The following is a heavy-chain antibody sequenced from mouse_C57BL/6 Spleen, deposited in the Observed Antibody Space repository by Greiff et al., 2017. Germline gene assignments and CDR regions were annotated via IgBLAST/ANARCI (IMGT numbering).Heavy chain of an antibody. V-gene: IGHV2-9*01. J-gene: IGHJ4*01. CDR2: IWGGGST. CDR3: AKHVGDGYYGGAMDY. D-gene: IGHD2-3*01. CDR1: GFSLTSYG. Sequence: QVQLQQSGPGLVAPSQSLSITCTVSGFSLTSYGVDWVRQPPGKGLEWLGVIWGGGSTNYNSALMSRLSISKDNSKSQVVLKMNSLQTDDTAMYYCAKHVGDGYYGGAMDYWGQGTSVTVSS.